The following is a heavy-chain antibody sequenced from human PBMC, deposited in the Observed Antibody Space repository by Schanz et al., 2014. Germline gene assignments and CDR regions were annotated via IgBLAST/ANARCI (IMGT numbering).Heavy chain of an antibody. V-gene: IGHV1-46*01. D-gene: IGHD4-17*01. CDR2: INPSGGST. Sequence: QVQLVQSGAEVKNPGASVKVSCKASGYTFTSYYMHWVRQAPGQGLEWMGIINPSGGSTSYAQKFQGRVTMTRDTSTSTVYMELSSLRSEDTAVYYCARNYGGHSEESDRYGTDIWGQGTTVTVSS. J-gene: IGHJ6*02. CDR3: ARNYGGHSEESDRYGTDI. CDR1: GYTFTSYY.